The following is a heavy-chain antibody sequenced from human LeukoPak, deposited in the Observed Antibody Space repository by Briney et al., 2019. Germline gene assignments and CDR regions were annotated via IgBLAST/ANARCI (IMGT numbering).Heavy chain of an antibody. J-gene: IGHJ4*02. CDR1: GFTFSSYA. CDR3: ARASPRHDSSGYYHY. Sequence: GGSLRLSCAASGFTFSSYAMSWVRQAPGKGLEWVSAISGSGGSTYYADSVKGRFTISRDNAKNSLYLQMNSLRAEDTAVYYCARASPRHDSSGYYHYWGQGTLVTVSS. V-gene: IGHV3-23*01. CDR2: ISGSGGST. D-gene: IGHD3-22*01.